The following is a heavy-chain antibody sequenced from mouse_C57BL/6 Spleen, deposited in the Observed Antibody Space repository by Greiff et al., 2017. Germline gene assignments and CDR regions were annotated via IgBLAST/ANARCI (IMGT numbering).Heavy chain of an antibody. CDR2: IDPSDSET. V-gene: IGHV1-52*01. CDR1: GYTFTSYW. J-gene: IGHJ4*01. Sequence: QVQLQQPGAELVRPGSSVKLSCKASGYTFTSYWMHWVKQRPIQGLEWIGNIDPSDSETHYNQKFKYKATLTVDKSSSTAYMQLSSLTSEDSAVYYCARGESTTVVAEAMDYWGQGTSVTVSS. CDR3: ARGESTTVVAEAMDY. D-gene: IGHD1-1*01.